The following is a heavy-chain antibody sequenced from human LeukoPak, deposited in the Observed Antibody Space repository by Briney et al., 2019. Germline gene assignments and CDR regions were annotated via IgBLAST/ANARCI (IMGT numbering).Heavy chain of an antibody. D-gene: IGHD6-6*01. CDR3: AREEGGYSSSSGYYYYMDV. Sequence: PSETLSLTCAVYGGSFSGYYWSWIRQPPGKGLEWIGSIYHSGSTYYNPPLKSRVTISVDTSKNQFSLKLSSVTAADTAVYYCAREEGGYSSSSGYYYYMDVWGKGTTVTVSS. CDR1: GGSFSGYY. CDR2: IYHSGST. J-gene: IGHJ6*03. V-gene: IGHV4-34*01.